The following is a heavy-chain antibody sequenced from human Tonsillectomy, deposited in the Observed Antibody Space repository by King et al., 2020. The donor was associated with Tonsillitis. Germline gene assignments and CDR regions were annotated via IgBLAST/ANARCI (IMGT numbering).Heavy chain of an antibody. D-gene: IGHD6-13*01. CDR1: GYTFTGYY. CDR3: ARIAAAGRIIGYYYGMDV. V-gene: IGHV1-2*02. CDR2: INPNSGGT. Sequence: QLVQSGAEVKKPGASVKVSCKASGYTFTGYYMHWVRQAPGQGLEWMGWINPNSGGTNYAQKFQGRVTMTRDTSISTAYMELSRLRSDDTAVYYCARIAAAGRIIGYYYGMDVWGQGTTVTVSS. J-gene: IGHJ6*02.